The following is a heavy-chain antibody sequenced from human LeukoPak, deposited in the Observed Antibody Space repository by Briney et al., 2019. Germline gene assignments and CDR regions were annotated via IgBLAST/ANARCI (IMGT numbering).Heavy chain of an antibody. CDR1: GFTFSSYD. CDR3: ARYVADAFDI. D-gene: IGHD3-16*01. CDR2: IGAAGDT. J-gene: IGHJ3*02. V-gene: IGHV3-13*01. Sequence: GGSLRLSCAASGFTFSSYDMHWVRHATGKGLEWVSAIGAAGDTYYPGSVKGRFTISRENAKNSLYLQMNSLRAGDTAVYYCARYVADAFDIWGQGTMVTVSS.